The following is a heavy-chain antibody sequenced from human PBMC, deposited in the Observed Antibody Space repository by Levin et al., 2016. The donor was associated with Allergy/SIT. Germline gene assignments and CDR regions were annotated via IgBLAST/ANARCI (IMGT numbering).Heavy chain of an antibody. CDR3: ARSPLDIVVVVASAWAYFDY. CDR2: INPNSGGT. J-gene: IGHJ4*02. D-gene: IGHD2-15*01. V-gene: IGHV1-2*04. Sequence: WVRQAPGQGLEWMGWINPNSGGTNYAQKFQGWVTMTRDTSISTAYMELSRLRSDDTAVYYCARSPLDIVVVVASAWAYFDYWGQGTLVTVSS.